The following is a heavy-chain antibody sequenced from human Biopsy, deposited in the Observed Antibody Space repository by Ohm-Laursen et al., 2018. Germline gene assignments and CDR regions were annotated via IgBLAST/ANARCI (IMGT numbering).Heavy chain of an antibody. J-gene: IGHJ5*02. CDR3: TKDLQWEDTWFDP. D-gene: IGHD1-26*01. CDR2: IFVGDRADYRPT. Sequence: TLSLTCPVSGDSISSYYWSWIRQPAGRGLEWIGRIFVGDRADYRPTDYNPSLKSRVTMSVDTSKKQFSMRLRSVTATDTAVYYCTKDLQWEDTWFDPWGQGILVTVTS. V-gene: IGHV4-4*07. CDR1: GDSISSYY.